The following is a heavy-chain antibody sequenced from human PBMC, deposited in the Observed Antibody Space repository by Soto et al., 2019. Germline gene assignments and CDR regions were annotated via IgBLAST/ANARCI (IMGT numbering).Heavy chain of an antibody. J-gene: IGHJ4*02. D-gene: IGHD6-13*01. Sequence: QVQLQESGPGLVKPSGTLSLTCAVSGGSISTSNWWSWVRQPPGKGLEWIGEVYRTGSTNYNPSLESRVIVSVDKSKNQFSLKLTSVTAADTVVYYCARARATIAAAAIFDCWGQGTLVTVSS. V-gene: IGHV4-4*02. CDR2: VYRTGST. CDR3: ARARATIAAAAIFDC. CDR1: GGSISTSNW.